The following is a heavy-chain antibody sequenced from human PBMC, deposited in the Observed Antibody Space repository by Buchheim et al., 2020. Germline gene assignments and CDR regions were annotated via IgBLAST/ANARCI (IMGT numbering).Heavy chain of an antibody. CDR1: GFTFNDYY. CDR3: ARGFRPNRPLDY. CDR2: ISSSSSYT. V-gene: IGHV3-11*05. J-gene: IGHJ4*02. D-gene: IGHD2-8*01. Sequence: QVQLVESGGGLVKPGGSLRLSCAASGFTFNDYYMSWIRQPPGKGLEWLSYISSSSSYTNYADSVKGRFTISRDNAKNSLYLQMNSLRAEDTSVYYCARGFRPNRPLDYWGQGTL.